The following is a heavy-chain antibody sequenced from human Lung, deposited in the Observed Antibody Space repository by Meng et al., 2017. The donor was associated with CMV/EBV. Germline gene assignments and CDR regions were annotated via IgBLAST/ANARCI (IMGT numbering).Heavy chain of an antibody. Sequence: GESLKISCAASGFTFDDYTMHWVRQAPGKGLEWVSLISWDGGTTYYADSVKGRFSISRDNSKNSLYLQLNSLRSEDTAFYYYAKDISFHGMAIPDNWGQGSLVTVSS. D-gene: IGHD5-24*01. CDR2: ISWDGGTT. V-gene: IGHV3-43*01. CDR1: GFTFDDYT. J-gene: IGHJ4*02. CDR3: AKDISFHGMAIPDN.